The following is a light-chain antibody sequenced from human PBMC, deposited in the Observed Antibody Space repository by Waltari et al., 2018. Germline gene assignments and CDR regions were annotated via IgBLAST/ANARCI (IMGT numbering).Light chain of an antibody. CDR1: QNVINY. CDR3: QQRSNWPLT. Sequence: EFVMPQSPAPLSLSPGERATLSCRAIQNVINYLGWYQQKPGQAPRPLIYDASNRATGIPARFSGSGSGTDFTLTINSLEPEDFAVYFCQQRSNWPLTCGGGTKVEIK. J-gene: IGKJ4*01. CDR2: DAS. V-gene: IGKV3-11*01.